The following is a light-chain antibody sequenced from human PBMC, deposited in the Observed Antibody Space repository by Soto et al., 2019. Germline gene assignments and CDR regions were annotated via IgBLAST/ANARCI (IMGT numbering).Light chain of an antibody. CDR2: GAS. CDR3: QQYAKSPIT. Sequence: EFVLTQSPDTLSVSPGDRATLSCRASQSVGRDYLAWYQQKPGQAPRLLIHGASNRATGIPDRFSGSGSGKDFTLSISRLEPEDFAVYYCQQYAKSPITFGQGTRLEIK. CDR1: QSVGRDY. V-gene: IGKV3-20*01. J-gene: IGKJ5*01.